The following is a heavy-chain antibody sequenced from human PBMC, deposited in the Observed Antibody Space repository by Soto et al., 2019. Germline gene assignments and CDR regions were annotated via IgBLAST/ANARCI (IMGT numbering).Heavy chain of an antibody. Sequence: GGSLRLSCTASGFTFSNAWMNWVRQAPGKGLEWVGRIKSKANGGTIDYAAPVKGRFTISRDNAKNSLYLQMNSLRAEDTAVYYCARGYYDSSGYYRGLGYYYYYGMDVWGQGTTVTAP. D-gene: IGHD3-22*01. CDR3: ARGYYDSSGYYRGLGYYYYYGMDV. CDR1: GFTFSNAW. J-gene: IGHJ6*02. V-gene: IGHV3-15*01. CDR2: IKSKANGGTI.